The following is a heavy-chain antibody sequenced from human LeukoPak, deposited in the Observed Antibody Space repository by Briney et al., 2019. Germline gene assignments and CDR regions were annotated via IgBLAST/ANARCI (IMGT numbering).Heavy chain of an antibody. Sequence: GGPLRLSCAASGFTFSGYSMNWVRQAPGKGLEWVSSISSSGSSIYYADSVKGRFTISRDNAKNSLYLQMNSLRAEDTAIYYCARDGTYCSSSNCFFDYWGQGTLVTVSS. J-gene: IGHJ4*02. CDR1: GFTFSGYS. CDR2: ISSSGSSI. V-gene: IGHV3-21*01. D-gene: IGHD2-2*01. CDR3: ARDGTYCSSSNCFFDY.